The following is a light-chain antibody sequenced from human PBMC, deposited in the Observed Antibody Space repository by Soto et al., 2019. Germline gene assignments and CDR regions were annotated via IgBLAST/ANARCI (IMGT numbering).Light chain of an antibody. CDR2: GAS. J-gene: IGKJ1*01. CDR3: QQYNNWPPWA. CDR1: QSVSSN. V-gene: IGKV3-15*01. Sequence: EIVMTQSPVTLSVSPGERATLSCRASQSVSSNLAWYQQKPGQAPRLLIYGASTRATVIPARFSGGGSGTEFTLTISSLESEDFAVYYCQQYNNWPPWAFGPGTKVEIK.